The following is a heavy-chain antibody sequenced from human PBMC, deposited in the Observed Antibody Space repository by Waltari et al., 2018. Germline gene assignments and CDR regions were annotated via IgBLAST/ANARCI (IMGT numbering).Heavy chain of an antibody. J-gene: IGHJ4*02. D-gene: IGHD6-13*01. Sequence: EVQLLESGGGLVQPGGSLRLSCAASGFTFRSYAMSWVRQAPGKGLEWVSVIYSGGSTYDDDSVKGRLDISRDNSKNTLYLQRNSLRAEDTAVYYCAKDQAAAGPFDYWGQGTLVTVSS. CDR3: AKDQAAAGPFDY. CDR1: GFTFRSYA. V-gene: IGHV3-23*03. CDR2: IYSGGST.